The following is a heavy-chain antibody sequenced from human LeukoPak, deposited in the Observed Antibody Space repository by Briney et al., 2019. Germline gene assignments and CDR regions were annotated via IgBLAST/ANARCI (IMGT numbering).Heavy chain of an antibody. CDR2: INPSGGST. Sequence: ASVKVSCKASGYTFTSYYMDWVRQAPGQGLEWMGIINPSGGSTSYAQKFQGRVTMTRDTSTSTVYMELSSLRSEDTAVYYCARDMGVVPAAMRYFDYWGQGTLVTVSS. V-gene: IGHV1-46*01. CDR3: ARDMGVVPAAMRYFDY. CDR1: GYTFTSYY. J-gene: IGHJ4*02. D-gene: IGHD2-2*01.